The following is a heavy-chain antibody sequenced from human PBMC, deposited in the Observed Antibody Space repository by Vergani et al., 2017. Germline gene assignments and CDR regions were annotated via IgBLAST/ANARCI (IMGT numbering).Heavy chain of an antibody. Sequence: EVQLVESGGGLVKPGGSLRLSCAASGFTFSSYSMNWVRQAPGKGLEWVSSISSSSSYIYYADSVKGRFTISRDTAKNSLYLQRNSLRAEDTAVYYCARDSERKGYCSDYWGEGSLVTVSS. V-gene: IGHV3-21*01. CDR2: ISSSSSYI. D-gene: IGHD2-15*01. CDR1: GFTFSSYS. CDR3: ARDSERKGYCSDY. J-gene: IGHJ4*02.